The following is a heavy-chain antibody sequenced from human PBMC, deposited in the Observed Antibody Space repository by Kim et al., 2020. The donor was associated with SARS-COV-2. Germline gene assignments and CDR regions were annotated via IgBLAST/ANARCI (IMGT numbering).Heavy chain of an antibody. D-gene: IGHD5-12*01. CDR3: AREGGMATIDY. Sequence: GGSLRLSCAASGFTFSSYGMHWVRQAPGKGLEWVAVIWYDGSNKYYADSVKGRFTISRDNSKNTLYLQMNSLRAEDTAVYYRAREGGMATIDYWGQGTLVTVSS. V-gene: IGHV3-33*01. CDR2: IWYDGSNK. CDR1: GFTFSSYG. J-gene: IGHJ4*02.